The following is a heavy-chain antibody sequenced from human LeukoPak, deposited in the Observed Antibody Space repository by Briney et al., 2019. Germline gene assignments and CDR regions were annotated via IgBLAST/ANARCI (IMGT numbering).Heavy chain of an antibody. V-gene: IGHV3-7*01. D-gene: IGHD1-1*01. CDR1: QFTFYGSW. CDR3: AIWTSGNY. CDR2: MDPTVRQK. J-gene: IGHJ4*02. Sequence: GGTLSLSCALSQFTFYGSWVNWVRRAPGKGREWVDNMDPTVRQKRYADSVRARFTTSKDNPGASLYLGTHSLRAEDTAIYYCAIWTSGNYWGQGTLVTVSS.